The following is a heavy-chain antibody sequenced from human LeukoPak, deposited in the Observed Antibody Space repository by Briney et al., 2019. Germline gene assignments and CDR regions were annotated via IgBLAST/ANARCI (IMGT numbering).Heavy chain of an antibody. CDR1: GFIFSSYG. V-gene: IGHV3-30*18. CDR3: AKRGYCRGGTCFSHDAFDI. Sequence: GGSLRLSCAASGFIFSSYGMHWVRQAPGKGLEWVAVISYDGGNISYTDSVKGRFTISRDNSKNTLYLQMNSLRAEDTAVYYCAKRGYCRGGTCFSHDAFDIWGQGTMVTVS. J-gene: IGHJ3*02. D-gene: IGHD2-15*01. CDR2: ISYDGGNI.